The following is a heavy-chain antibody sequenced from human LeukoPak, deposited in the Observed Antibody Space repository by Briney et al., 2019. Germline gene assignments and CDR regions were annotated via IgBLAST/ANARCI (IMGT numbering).Heavy chain of an antibody. CDR1: GGSISSYY. CDR3: ARVSSSSSWEPYFDY. CDR2: IYYSGST. D-gene: IGHD6-13*01. Sequence: SETLSLTCTVSGGSISSYYWSWLRQPPGKGLEWIGYIYYSGSTNYNPSLKSRVTISVDTSKNQFSLKLSSVTAADTAVYYCARVSSSSSWEPYFDYWGQGTLVTVSS. J-gene: IGHJ4*02. V-gene: IGHV4-59*01.